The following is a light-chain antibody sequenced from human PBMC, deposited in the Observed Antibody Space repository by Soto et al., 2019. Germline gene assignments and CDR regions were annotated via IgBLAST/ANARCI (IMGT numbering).Light chain of an antibody. J-gene: IGKJ2*01. CDR2: AAS. Sequence: EIVLTQSPGTLSLSPGERATLSCRASQSVSSNYLAWFQQKPGQAPRLLISAASSRATGIPDRFSGSGSGTDFTLTISRLEPEDFAVYYCQQYSTSMYTFGQGTKLEIK. V-gene: IGKV3-20*01. CDR1: QSVSSNY. CDR3: QQYSTSMYT.